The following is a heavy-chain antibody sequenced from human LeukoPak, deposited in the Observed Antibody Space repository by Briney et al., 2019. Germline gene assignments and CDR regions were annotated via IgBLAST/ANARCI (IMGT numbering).Heavy chain of an antibody. CDR1: GFTFSSYG. D-gene: IGHD3-10*01. V-gene: IGHV3-33*06. CDR2: IWYDGSNK. J-gene: IGHJ4*02. Sequence: GRSLRLSCAASGFTFSSYGMHWVRQAPGKGLEWVAVIWYDGSNKYYADSVKGRFTISRDNSKNTLYLQMNSLRAEDTAVYHCAKDRVLRGSGYYFDYWGQGTLVTVSS. CDR3: AKDRVLRGSGYYFDY.